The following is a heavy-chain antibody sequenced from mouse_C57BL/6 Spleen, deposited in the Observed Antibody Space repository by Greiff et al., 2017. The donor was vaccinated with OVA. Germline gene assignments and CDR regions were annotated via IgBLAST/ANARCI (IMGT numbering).Heavy chain of an antibody. CDR3: AIEGLAFFAY. CDR1: GFTFSSYA. Sequence: EVQGVESGGGLVKPGGSLKLSCAASGFTFSSYAMSWVRQTPEKRLEWVATISDGGSYTYYPDNVKGRFTISRDNAKNNLYLQMSHLKSEDTAMYYCAIEGLAFFAYWGQGTLVTVSA. D-gene: IGHD6-1*01. J-gene: IGHJ3*01. CDR2: ISDGGSYT. V-gene: IGHV5-4*01.